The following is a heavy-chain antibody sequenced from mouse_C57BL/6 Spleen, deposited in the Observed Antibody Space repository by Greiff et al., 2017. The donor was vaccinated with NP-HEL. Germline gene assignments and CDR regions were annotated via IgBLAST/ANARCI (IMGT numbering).Heavy chain of an antibody. V-gene: IGHV5-9*01. D-gene: IGHD2-1*01. CDR1: GFTFSSYT. CDR2: ISGGGGNT. CDR3: ARNYYGNYVEYFDV. Sequence: EVQGVESGGGLVKPGGSLKLSCAASGFTFSSYTMSWVRQTPEKRLEWVATISGGGGNTYYPASVKGRFTISRDNAKNTLYLQMSSLRSEEAALYYCARNYYGNYVEYFDVWGTGTTVTVSS. J-gene: IGHJ1*03.